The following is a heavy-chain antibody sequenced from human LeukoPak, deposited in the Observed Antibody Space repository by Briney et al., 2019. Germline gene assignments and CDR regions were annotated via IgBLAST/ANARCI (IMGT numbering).Heavy chain of an antibody. Sequence: ASVKVSCKASGNTFTSYDINWVRQATGQGLEWMGWMNPNSGNTGFAQKFQGRVSMTRNTSITTAYMELSSLRAEDTAIYWCARAFSTGYHSYDACDMWGQGTMVTVSS. J-gene: IGHJ3*02. CDR3: ARAFSTGYHSYDACDM. CDR1: GNTFTSYD. CDR2: MNPNSGNT. D-gene: IGHD3-9*01. V-gene: IGHV1-8*01.